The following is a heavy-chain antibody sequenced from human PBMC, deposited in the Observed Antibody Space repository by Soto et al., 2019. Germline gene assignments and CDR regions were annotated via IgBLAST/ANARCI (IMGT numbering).Heavy chain of an antibody. D-gene: IGHD6-6*01. V-gene: IGHV3-7*01. CDR2: INRDGSER. CDR3: ATAYFKHLVRDY. CDR1: GFTLNRYW. Sequence: GSLRLSCAASGFTLNRYWMTWVRQAPGKGLEWVANINRDGSERYYEASVKGRFTIFRDNAKNSLYLQMNSLRAEDTAVYYCATAYFKHLVRDYWGQGTLVTVSS. J-gene: IGHJ4*02.